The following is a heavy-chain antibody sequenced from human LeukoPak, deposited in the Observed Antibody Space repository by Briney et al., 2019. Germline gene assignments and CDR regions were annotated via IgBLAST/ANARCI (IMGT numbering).Heavy chain of an antibody. J-gene: IGHJ5*02. CDR3: ARARKTGYPNWFDP. D-gene: IGHD3-9*01. Sequence: GRSLRLSCAASGFTFSSYAMHWVRQAPGKGLEWVAVISYDGSNKYYADSVKGRFTISRDNSKNTLYLQMNSLRAEDTAVYYCARARKTGYPNWFDPWGQGTLVTVFS. CDR2: ISYDGSNK. V-gene: IGHV3-30-3*01. CDR1: GFTFSSYA.